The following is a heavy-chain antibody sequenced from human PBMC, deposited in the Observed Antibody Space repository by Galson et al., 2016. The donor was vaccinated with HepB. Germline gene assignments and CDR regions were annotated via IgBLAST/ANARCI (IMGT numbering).Heavy chain of an antibody. Sequence: SLRLSCAASGFTFTSYWAHWVRQVPGEGLVWVSRINSDGSSTHYADSVKGRFTTSRDNAKNTVYLQMNCLRVEDTAVYYCARVGVIPYYYYGMDVWGQGTMVIVSS. V-gene: IGHV3-74*01. J-gene: IGHJ6*01. CDR2: INSDGSST. CDR3: ARVGVIPYYYYGMDV. CDR1: GFTFTSYW. D-gene: IGHD3-10*01.